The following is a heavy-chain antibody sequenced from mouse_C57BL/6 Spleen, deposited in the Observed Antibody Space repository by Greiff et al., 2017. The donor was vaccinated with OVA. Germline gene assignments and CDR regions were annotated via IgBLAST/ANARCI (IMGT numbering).Heavy chain of an antibody. Sequence: EVKLMESGAELVKPGASVKLSCTASGFNIKDYYMHWVKQRTEQGLEWIGRIDPEDGETKYAPKFQGKATITADTSSNTAYLQLSSLTSEDTAVYYCASHYYGSSPYYAMDYWGQGTSVTVSS. CDR2: IDPEDGET. CDR3: ASHYYGSSPYYAMDY. V-gene: IGHV14-2*01. D-gene: IGHD1-1*01. J-gene: IGHJ4*01. CDR1: GFNIKDYY.